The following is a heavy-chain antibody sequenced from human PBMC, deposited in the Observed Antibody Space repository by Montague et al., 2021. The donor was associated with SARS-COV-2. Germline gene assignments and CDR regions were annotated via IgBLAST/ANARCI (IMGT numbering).Heavy chain of an antibody. V-gene: IGHV4-34*01. CDR1: GGSFSDYY. CDR2: INYRGTS. CDR3: ARGRQHFNMIVVVLTGGEYYFGY. D-gene: IGHD3-22*01. J-gene: IGHJ4*02. Sequence: SETLSLTCAVYGGSFSDYYWSWIRQPPGKGLEWIGEINYRGTSKYNPSLKSRVSISLDTSKNQFSLYLSSVTAADTAVYYCARGRQHFNMIVVVLTGGEYYFGYWGQGTLVTVSS.